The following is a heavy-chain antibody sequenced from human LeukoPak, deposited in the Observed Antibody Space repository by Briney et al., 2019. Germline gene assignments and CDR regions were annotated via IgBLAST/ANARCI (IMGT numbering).Heavy chain of an antibody. CDR3: ARDGTVYDSSGLGGEATFDY. D-gene: IGHD3-22*01. V-gene: IGHV3-48*01. Sequence: GGSLRLSCAASGFTFSSYAMNWVRQAPGKGLEWVSYISTGSSTIYYADSVKGRFTISRDNVKNSLYLQMNSLRAEDTAVYYCARDGTVYDSSGLGGEATFDYWGQGTLVTVSS. CDR2: ISTGSSTI. CDR1: GFTFSSYA. J-gene: IGHJ4*02.